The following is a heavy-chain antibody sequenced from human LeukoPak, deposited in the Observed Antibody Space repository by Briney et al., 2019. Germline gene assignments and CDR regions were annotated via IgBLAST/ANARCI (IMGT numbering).Heavy chain of an antibody. Sequence: PGGSLRLSCAASGFTFSSYGMHWVRQAPGKGLEWVAVIWYDGSNKYYADSVKGRFTISRDNSKNTLYLQMNSLRAEDTAVYYCAGGLYDSSGSLIDYWGQGTLVTVSS. V-gene: IGHV3-33*01. CDR2: IWYDGSNK. CDR3: AGGLYDSSGSLIDY. D-gene: IGHD3-22*01. J-gene: IGHJ4*02. CDR1: GFTFSSYG.